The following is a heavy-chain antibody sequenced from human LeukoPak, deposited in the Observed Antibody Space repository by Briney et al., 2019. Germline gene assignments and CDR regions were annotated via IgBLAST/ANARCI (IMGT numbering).Heavy chain of an antibody. CDR2: IFVGSGNT. CDR1: GFTFTSSA. D-gene: IGHD4-17*01. J-gene: IGHJ5*02. CDR3: AAAGDDYGDYAT. V-gene: IGHV1-58*02. Sequence: SVKVSCKASGFTFTSSAMQWVRQARGQRLEWIGWIFVGSGNTNYAQKFQERVTITRDMSTSTAYMELSSLRSEDTAVYYCAAAGDDYGDYATWGQGTLVTVSS.